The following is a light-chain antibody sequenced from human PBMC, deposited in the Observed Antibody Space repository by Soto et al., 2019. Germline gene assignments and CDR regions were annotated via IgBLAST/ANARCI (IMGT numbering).Light chain of an antibody. V-gene: IGLV2-23*02. CDR3: CSYAGRSTPDLV. CDR1: SSDVGSYNL. Sequence: QSALTQPASVSGSPGQSITISCTGTSSDVGSYNLVSWYQQHPGKAPKLMIYEVSKRPSGVSNRFSGSKSGNTASLTITGLLAEDEADYFFCSYAGRSTPDLVFGGGTKLTVL. J-gene: IGLJ2*01. CDR2: EVS.